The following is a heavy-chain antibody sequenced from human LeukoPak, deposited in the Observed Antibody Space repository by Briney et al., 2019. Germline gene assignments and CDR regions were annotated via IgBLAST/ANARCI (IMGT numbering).Heavy chain of an antibody. CDR1: GYTLTELS. CDR2: FDPEDGET. J-gene: IGHJ4*02. D-gene: IGHD1-26*01. V-gene: IGHV1-24*01. Sequence: ASVKGSCKVSGYTLTELSMHWVRQAPGKGFEWMGGFDPEDGETIYAQKFQGRVTMTEDTSTDTAYMELSSLRSEDTAVYYCATGIVGATAFDYWGQGTLVTVSS. CDR3: ATGIVGATAFDY.